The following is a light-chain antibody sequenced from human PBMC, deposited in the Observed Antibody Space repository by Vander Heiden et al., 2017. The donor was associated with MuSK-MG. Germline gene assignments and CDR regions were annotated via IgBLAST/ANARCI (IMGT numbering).Light chain of an antibody. CDR1: QYIGNS. Sequence: DIQMTQSPSSLSASVGDRVTITCRANQYIGNSFAWYQQKPGKAPKLLLYASSRLESGVPSRFSGGGSGTDYTLTISSLQPEDFATYYCQQYYSIFLTFGGGTKVDIK. V-gene: IGKV1-NL1*01. J-gene: IGKJ4*01. CDR2: ASS. CDR3: QQYYSIFLT.